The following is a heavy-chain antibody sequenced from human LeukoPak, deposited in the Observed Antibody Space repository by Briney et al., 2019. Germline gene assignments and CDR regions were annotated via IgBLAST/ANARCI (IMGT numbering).Heavy chain of an antibody. V-gene: IGHV3-23*01. CDR1: GFTFNSYA. CDR3: AKDAQVVPPQGQLHY. D-gene: IGHD2-2*01. J-gene: IGHJ4*02. CDR2: IRGSGDVT. Sequence: GGSLRLSCGASGFTFNSYAMSWVRQAPRKGLEWVSAIRGSGDVTYYADSVKGRFIISRDNSKNTLYLLINSVRVEDTAVYYCAKDAQVVPPQGQLHYWGQGTLVTVSS.